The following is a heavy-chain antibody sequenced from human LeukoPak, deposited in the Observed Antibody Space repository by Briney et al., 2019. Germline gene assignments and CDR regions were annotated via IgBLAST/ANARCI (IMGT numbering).Heavy chain of an antibody. CDR2: IYHSGST. Sequence: SETLSLTCTVSGYSISSGYYWGWIRQPPGKGLEWIGSIYHSGSTYYNPSLKSRVTISVDTSKNQFSLKLSSVTAADTAVYYCARDVRYSSSWTLQNWFDPWGQGTLVTVSS. J-gene: IGHJ5*02. CDR1: GYSISSGYY. D-gene: IGHD6-13*01. V-gene: IGHV4-38-2*02. CDR3: ARDVRYSSSWTLQNWFDP.